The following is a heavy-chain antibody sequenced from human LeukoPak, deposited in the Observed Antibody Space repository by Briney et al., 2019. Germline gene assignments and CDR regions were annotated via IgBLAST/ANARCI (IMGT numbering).Heavy chain of an antibody. J-gene: IGHJ4*02. D-gene: IGHD5-12*01. Sequence: SETLSLTCTVSGGSISSYYCSWIRQPPGKGLEWIGDIYYTGSTNYNPSLKSRVTISVDTSKNQFSLKLSSVTAADTAVYYCAGGLRLEYLYDYWGQGTLVTVSS. CDR1: GGSISSYY. CDR2: IYYTGST. V-gene: IGHV4-59*01. CDR3: AGGLRLEYLYDY.